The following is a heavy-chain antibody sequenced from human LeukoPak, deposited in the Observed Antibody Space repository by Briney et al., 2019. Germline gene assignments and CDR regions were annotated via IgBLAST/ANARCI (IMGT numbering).Heavy chain of an antibody. Sequence: GGSLRLSCAASGFAVSSNYMSWVRQAPGKGLEWVSVIYSGGTTYYADSVKGRFTISRDNSKNTLYLQMNSLRAEDTAVYYCARGGSGWSYYYYYAMDVWGQGTTVTVSS. J-gene: IGHJ6*02. V-gene: IGHV3-53*01. CDR2: IYSGGTT. D-gene: IGHD6-19*01. CDR1: GFAVSSNY. CDR3: ARGGSGWSYYYYYAMDV.